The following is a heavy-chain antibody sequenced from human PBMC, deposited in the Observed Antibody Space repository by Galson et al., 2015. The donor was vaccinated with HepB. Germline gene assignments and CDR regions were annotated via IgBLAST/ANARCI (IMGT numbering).Heavy chain of an antibody. J-gene: IGHJ4*02. CDR2: IKQDGSEK. CDR1: GFTFSSYR. CDR3: ARTGYSSSWYRGMYY. D-gene: IGHD6-13*01. Sequence: SLRLSCAASGFTFSSYRMSWVRQAPGKGLEWVANIKQDGSEKYYVDSVKGRFTISRDNAKNSLYLQMNSLRAEDTAVYYCARTGYSSSWYRGMYYWGQGTLVTVSS. V-gene: IGHV3-7*01.